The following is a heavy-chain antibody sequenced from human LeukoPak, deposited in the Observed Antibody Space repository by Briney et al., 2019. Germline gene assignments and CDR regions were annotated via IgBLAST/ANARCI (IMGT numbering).Heavy chain of an antibody. CDR2: IYSSDGA. J-gene: IGHJ4*02. CDR1: GFTVSSNY. CDR3: ARDADS. V-gene: IGHV3-66*01. Sequence: GGSLRLSCVASGFTVSSNYMSWVRQAPGKGLEWVALIYSSDGAYYADSVKGRFTISRDNSKNTLYLQMNSLRAEDTAVYYCARDADSWGQGTLVTVSS.